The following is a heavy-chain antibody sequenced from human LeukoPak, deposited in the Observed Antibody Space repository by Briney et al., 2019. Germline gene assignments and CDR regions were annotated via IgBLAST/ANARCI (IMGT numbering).Heavy chain of an antibody. CDR1: GGSFSGYY. Sequence: SETLSLTCAVYGGSFSGYYWSWIRQPPGKGLEWIGEINHSGSTNYNPSLKSRVTISVDTSKNQFSLKLSSVTAADTAVYYCARGYAGYSSSWYQPRYYFDYWGQGTLVTVSS. CDR3: ARGYAGYSSSWYQPRYYFDY. D-gene: IGHD6-13*01. J-gene: IGHJ4*02. V-gene: IGHV4-34*01. CDR2: INHSGST.